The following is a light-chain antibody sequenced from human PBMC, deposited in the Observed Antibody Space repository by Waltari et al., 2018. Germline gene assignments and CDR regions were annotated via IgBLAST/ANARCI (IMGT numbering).Light chain of an antibody. CDR1: RSNIGSDT. CDR3: ATWDDSLNAWV. J-gene: IGLJ3*02. Sequence: QSVLTQPPSASGTPGQRVTISCSGSRSNIGSDTVTWYQKLPGTAPKLLIHTSYQRPSGFPDTFSGSNSGTSASLTISGLQSEDEADYYCATWDDSLNAWVFGGGTKLTVL. V-gene: IGLV1-44*01. CDR2: TSY.